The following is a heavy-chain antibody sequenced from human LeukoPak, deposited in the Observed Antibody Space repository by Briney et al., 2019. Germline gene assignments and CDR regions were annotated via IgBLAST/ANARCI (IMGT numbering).Heavy chain of an antibody. CDR3: ANYGDYQYFDY. J-gene: IGHJ4*02. D-gene: IGHD4-17*01. CDR2: ISYDGTNK. CDR1: GFTFINYG. Sequence: RGSLRLSCAASGFTFINYGMHWVRQAPGKGLEWVAVISYDGTNKYYADSVKGRFTISRDNSKNTLYLQMNSLKTDDTAVYYCANYGDYQYFDYWGQGTAVTVSS. V-gene: IGHV3-30*18.